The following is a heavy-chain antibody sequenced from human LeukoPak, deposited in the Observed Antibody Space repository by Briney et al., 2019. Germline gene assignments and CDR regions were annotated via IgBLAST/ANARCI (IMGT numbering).Heavy chain of an antibody. V-gene: IGHV3-21*01. CDR1: GFTFSSYS. CDR3: ARGDIVVVPAATGY. J-gene: IGHJ4*02. D-gene: IGHD2-2*01. CDR2: ISSSSSYI. Sequence: GGSLRLSCAASGFTFSSYSMNWVRHAPGKGLELVSSISSSSSYIYYADSVKGRFTISRDNAKNSLYLQMNSLRAEDTAVYYCARGDIVVVPAATGYWGQGTLVTVSS.